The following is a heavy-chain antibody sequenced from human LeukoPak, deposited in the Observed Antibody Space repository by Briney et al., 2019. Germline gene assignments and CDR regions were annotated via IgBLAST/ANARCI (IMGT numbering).Heavy chain of an antibody. J-gene: IGHJ5*02. Sequence: LRLSXXXXXFTFXXSGMHWVRQAPGKGLEWVAVISYDGGNRYYADSVKGRFTISRDNSKNTLYLQMNSLRAEDTAVYYCAKPLYSSGWYPGTGSNWFDPWGQGTLVTVSS. CDR3: AKPLYSSGWYPGTGSNWFDP. CDR1: XFTFXXSG. V-gene: IGHV3-30*18. D-gene: IGHD6-19*01. CDR2: ISYDGGNR.